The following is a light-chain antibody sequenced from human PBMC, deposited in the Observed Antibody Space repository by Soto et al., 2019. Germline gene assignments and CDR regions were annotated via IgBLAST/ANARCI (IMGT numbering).Light chain of an antibody. V-gene: IGLV2-14*03. J-gene: IGLJ3*02. CDR2: GVS. CDR3: SSYTTSNTWV. Sequence: QSVLTQPASVSGSPGQSITISCTGSSNDVGAFNYVSWYRHSPGEAPKVLIRGVSIRPSGVSIRFSASKSANTASLTISGLQAEDEALYYCSSYTTSNTWVYGGWTKLTVL. CDR1: SNDVGAFNY.